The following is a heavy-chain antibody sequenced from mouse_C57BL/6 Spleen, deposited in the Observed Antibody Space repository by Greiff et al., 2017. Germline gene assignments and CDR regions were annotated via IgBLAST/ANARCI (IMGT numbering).Heavy chain of an antibody. CDR2: IDPSDSYT. CDR1: GYTFTSYW. V-gene: IGHV1-59*01. J-gene: IGHJ4*01. D-gene: IGHD1-1*01. Sequence: QVQLQQPGAELVRPGTSVNLSCKASGYTFTSYWMHWVKQRPGQGLEWIGVIDPSDSYTNYNQKFKGKATLTVDTSSSTAYMQLSSLTSEDSAVYYCAVLFITTVVAPMDYWGQGTSVTVAS. CDR3: AVLFITTVVAPMDY.